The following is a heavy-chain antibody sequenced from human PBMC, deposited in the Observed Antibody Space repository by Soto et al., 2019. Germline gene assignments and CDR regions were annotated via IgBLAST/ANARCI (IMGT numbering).Heavy chain of an antibody. Sequence: PGGSLRLSCAASGFTVSSYWMHWVRQAPGKGLVWVSRINSDGSSTSYADSVKGRFTISRDNAKNTLYLQMNSLRAEDTAVYYCARDWAYYYYMDVWGKGTTVTVSS. CDR2: INSDGSST. V-gene: IGHV3-74*01. CDR1: GFTVSSYW. CDR3: ARDWAYYYYMDV. D-gene: IGHD3-16*01. J-gene: IGHJ6*03.